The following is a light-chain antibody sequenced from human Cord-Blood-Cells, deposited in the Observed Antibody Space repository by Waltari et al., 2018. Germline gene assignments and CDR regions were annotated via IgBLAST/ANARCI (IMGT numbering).Light chain of an antibody. V-gene: IGLV2-11*01. CDR1: RSAAGGYNY. CDR2: DVS. J-gene: IGLJ1*01. Sequence: QSALPQPRSVSGSPGPSVTISCTGTRSAAGGYNYVSWYQQHPGKAPKLMIYDVSKRPSGVPDRFSGSKSGNTASLTISGLQAEDEADYYCCSYAGSYTYVFGTGTKVTVL. CDR3: CSYAGSYTYV.